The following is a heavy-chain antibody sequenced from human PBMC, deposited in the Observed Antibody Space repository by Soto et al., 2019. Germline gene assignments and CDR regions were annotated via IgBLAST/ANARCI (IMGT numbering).Heavy chain of an antibody. J-gene: IGHJ4*02. CDR2: IDWDDDK. CDR1: GFSLSTSGMC. V-gene: IGHV2-70*01. D-gene: IGHD3-10*01. Sequence: GSGPTLVNPTQTLTLTCTFYGFSLSTSGMCVSWIRQPPGKALEWLALIDWDDDKYYSTSLKTRLTISKDTSKNQVVLTMTNMDHVDRATYYCARGVGDLLWKARPYYFDYWGQGTLVTVSS. CDR3: ARGVGDLLWKARPYYFDY.